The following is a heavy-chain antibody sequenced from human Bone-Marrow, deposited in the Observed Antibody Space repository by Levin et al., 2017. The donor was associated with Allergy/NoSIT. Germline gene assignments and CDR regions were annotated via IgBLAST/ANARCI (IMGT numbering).Heavy chain of an antibody. V-gene: IGHV3-7*01. CDR3: ARLVSAAGPHYYHYFGMDV. D-gene: IGHD6-13*01. Sequence: GGSLRLSCAVSGFPFINYWMTWVRQAPGKGLEWVANIKQDGSEKYYVDSVKGRFTISRDNAKSSLALQMSSLRAEDTAVYYCARLVSAAGPHYYHYFGMDVWGQGTTVTVSS. J-gene: IGHJ6*02. CDR1: GFPFINYW. CDR2: IKQDGSEK.